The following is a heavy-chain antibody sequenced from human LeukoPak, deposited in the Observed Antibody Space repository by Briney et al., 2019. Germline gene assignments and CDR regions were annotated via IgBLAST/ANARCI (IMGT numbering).Heavy chain of an antibody. CDR1: GFTSTSYA. D-gene: IGHD3-10*01. Sequence: GGSLRPSCAASGFTSTSYAMSWGRQAPGKGLEWVSAISGSGGRTYYADSVKGRLTISRDNSKNTPYLQMNSLRAADTAVNYCAKDQVPGFGEIIALFDYWGQGTLVTVSS. V-gene: IGHV3-23*01. CDR3: AKDQVPGFGEIIALFDY. J-gene: IGHJ4*02. CDR2: ISGSGGRT.